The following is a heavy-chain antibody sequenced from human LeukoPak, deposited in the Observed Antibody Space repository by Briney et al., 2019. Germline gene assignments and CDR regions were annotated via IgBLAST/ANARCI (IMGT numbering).Heavy chain of an antibody. CDR3: AKGSEDYYDSSGYYYFDY. CDR1: GFTFSSYA. Sequence: GSLRRSCAASGFTFSSYAMSWVRQAPRKGREWVSAISGSGGSTYYADSVKGRFTISRDNSKNTLYLQMNSMRAEDTAVYDCAKGSEDYYDSSGYYYFDYWGQGTLVTVSS. V-gene: IGHV3-23*01. CDR2: ISGSGGST. J-gene: IGHJ4*02. D-gene: IGHD3-22*01.